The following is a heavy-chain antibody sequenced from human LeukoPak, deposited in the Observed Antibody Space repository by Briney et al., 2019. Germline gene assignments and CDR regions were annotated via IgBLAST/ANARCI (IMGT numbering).Heavy chain of an antibody. Sequence: SETLSLTCTVSGGSVSSYYWSWIRQPPGKGPEWNGYMYYSGSTIYNPSLKSRVTISVDTSKNQFSLKLRSVTAADTAVYYWARDREYSSGWYGLDYWGQGTLVTVSS. CDR1: GGSVSSYY. CDR2: MYYSGST. J-gene: IGHJ4*02. V-gene: IGHV4-59*02. CDR3: ARDREYSSGWYGLDY. D-gene: IGHD6-19*01.